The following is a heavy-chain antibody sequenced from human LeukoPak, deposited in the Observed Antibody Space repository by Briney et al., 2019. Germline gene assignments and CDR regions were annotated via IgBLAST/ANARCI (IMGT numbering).Heavy chain of an antibody. CDR2: INAGNGTT. D-gene: IGHD4-17*01. CDR3: ASGDPTNGDAFDI. CDR1: GYTFTGYY. V-gene: IGHV1-3*01. J-gene: IGHJ3*02. Sequence: ASVKVSCKASGYTFTGYYMHWVRQAPGQRLEWMGWINAGNGTTKYSQKFQGRVTITRDTSASTAYMELSSLRSEDTAVYYCASGDPTNGDAFDIWGQGTMVTVSS.